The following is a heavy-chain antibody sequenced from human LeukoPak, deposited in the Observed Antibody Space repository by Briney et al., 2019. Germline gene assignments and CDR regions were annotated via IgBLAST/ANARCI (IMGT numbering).Heavy chain of an antibody. J-gene: IGHJ4*02. CDR2: IYTSGST. CDR3: ARQGDYYGSGDHFDY. V-gene: IGHV4-4*09. D-gene: IGHD3-10*01. Sequence: SETLSLTCTVSGGSISSYYWSWIRQPPGKGLEWIGYIYTSGSTNYNPSLKSRVTISVDTSKKQLSLKLSSVTAADTALYYCARQGDYYGSGDHFDYWGQGTLVTVSS. CDR1: GGSISSYY.